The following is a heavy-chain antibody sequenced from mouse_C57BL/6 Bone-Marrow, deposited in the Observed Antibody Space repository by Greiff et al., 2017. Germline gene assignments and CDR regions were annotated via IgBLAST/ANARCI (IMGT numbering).Heavy chain of an antibody. CDR1: GYTFTDYY. CDR3: AIYSWYAMDY. J-gene: IGHJ4*01. CDR2: IYPGSGNT. V-gene: IGHV1-76*01. D-gene: IGHD2-1*01. Sequence: LVESGAELVRPGASVKLSCKASGYTFTDYYINWVKQRPGQGLEWIARIYPGSGNTYYNEKFKGKATLTAEKSSSTAYMQLSSLTSEDSAVYFCAIYSWYAMDYWGQGTSVTVSS.